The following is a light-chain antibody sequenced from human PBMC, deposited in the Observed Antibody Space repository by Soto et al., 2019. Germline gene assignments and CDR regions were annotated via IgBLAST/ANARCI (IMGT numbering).Light chain of an antibody. CDR1: QSLLRSNGYNY. J-gene: IGKJ3*01. CDR3: MQTVHVGGFT. V-gene: IGKV2-28*01. CDR2: LAS. Sequence: DIVMTQSPLSLPVTPGEPASISCRSSQSLLRSNGYNYLDWYLQRPGHSPQLLIYLASNRASGVPDRLSGSGSGTDVTQPISRVEGEDVGVYYYMQTVHVGGFTFGPGTKVDI.